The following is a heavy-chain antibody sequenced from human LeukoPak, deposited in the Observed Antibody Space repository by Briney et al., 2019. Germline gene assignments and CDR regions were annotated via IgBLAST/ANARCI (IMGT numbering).Heavy chain of an antibody. CDR2: ISGSGGST. CDR3: AKRFHGDYARGVAFSYYGMDV. V-gene: IGHV3-23*01. CDR1: GFTFSSYA. Sequence: PGGSLRLSCAASGFTFSSYAMSWVRQAPGKGLEWVSAISGSGGSTYYADSVKGRFTISRDNSKNTLYLQMNSLRAEDTAVYYCAKRFHGDYARGVAFSYYGMDVWGQGTTVTVSS. J-gene: IGHJ6*02. D-gene: IGHD4-17*01.